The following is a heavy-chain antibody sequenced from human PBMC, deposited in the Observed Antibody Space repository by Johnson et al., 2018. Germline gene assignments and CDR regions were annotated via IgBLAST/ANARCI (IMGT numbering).Heavy chain of an antibody. CDR3: ARARTYSSSLHYYYGMDV. J-gene: IGHJ6*02. CDR2: IIPIFGTA. Sequence: QVQLVQSGAEVKKPGSSVKVSCKASGGTFSSYAISWVRQAPGQGLEWMGGIIPIFGTANYAQKFQGRVTITADESTSTAHMELSSLRSEDTGVDYCARARTYSSSLHYYYGMDVWGQGTTVTVSS. CDR1: GGTFSSYA. D-gene: IGHD6-6*01. V-gene: IGHV1-69*12.